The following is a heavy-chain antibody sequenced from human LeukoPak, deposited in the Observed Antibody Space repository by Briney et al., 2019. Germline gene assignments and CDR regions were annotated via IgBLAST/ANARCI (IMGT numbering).Heavy chain of an antibody. Sequence: GASVKVSCKASGYTFTSYDINWVRQATGQGLEWMGWMNPNSGNTGYAQKFQGRVTMTRNTSISTAYMELSSLRSEDTAVYYCARGPRYYYDSSGYADYWGQGTLVTVS. J-gene: IGHJ4*02. V-gene: IGHV1-8*01. CDR3: ARGPRYYYDSSGYADY. D-gene: IGHD3-22*01. CDR1: GYTFTSYD. CDR2: MNPNSGNT.